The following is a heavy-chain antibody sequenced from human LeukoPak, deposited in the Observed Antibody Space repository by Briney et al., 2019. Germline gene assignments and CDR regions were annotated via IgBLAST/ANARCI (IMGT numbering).Heavy chain of an antibody. J-gene: IGHJ3*02. Sequence: ASVKVSCKASGYTFTLYCMHWERQAPGQGLEWMGWINPNSGDTNYAQKFQGRVNMTRDTSISTAYMELSRLRSDDTAVYYCARRYSSGWHDAFDIWGQGTMVTVSS. D-gene: IGHD6-19*01. CDR1: GYTFTLYC. CDR3: ARRYSSGWHDAFDI. CDR2: INPNSGDT. V-gene: IGHV1-2*02.